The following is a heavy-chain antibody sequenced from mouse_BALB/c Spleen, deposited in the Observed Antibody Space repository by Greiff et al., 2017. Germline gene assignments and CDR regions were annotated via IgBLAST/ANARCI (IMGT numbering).Heavy chain of an antibody. CDR2: ISDGGSYT. CDR3: ARVGTGGLDY. V-gene: IGHV5-4*02. Sequence: EVMLVESGGGLVKPGGSLKLSCAASGFSFSDYYMYWVRQNPEKRLEWVETISDGGSYTYYPDTVKGRFTISRDTAKNNLYLQMSSLKSEDTAMYDCARVGTGGLDYWGQGTTLTVSS. CDR1: GFSFSDYY. D-gene: IGHD1-1*02. J-gene: IGHJ2*01.